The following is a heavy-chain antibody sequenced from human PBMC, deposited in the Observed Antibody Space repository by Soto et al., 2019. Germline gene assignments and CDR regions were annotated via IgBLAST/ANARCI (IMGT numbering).Heavy chain of an antibody. CDR3: ARKSSGWYDAFDI. Sequence: SVKVSCQACGYAYNSYGISWVQQDPGQELEWMGWISAYNGNTNYAQKLQGRVTMTTDTSTSTAYMELRSLRSDDTVVYYCARKSSGWYDAFDIWGQGSMVTVSS. D-gene: IGHD6-19*01. CDR1: GYAYNSYG. V-gene: IGHV1-18*01. J-gene: IGHJ3*02. CDR2: ISAYNGNT.